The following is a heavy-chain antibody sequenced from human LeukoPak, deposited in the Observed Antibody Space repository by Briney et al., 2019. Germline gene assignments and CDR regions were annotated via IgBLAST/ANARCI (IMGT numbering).Heavy chain of an antibody. V-gene: IGHV4-59*01. J-gene: IGHJ4*02. D-gene: IGHD2-21*01. Sequence: PSETLSLTCTVSGGSITSYFRNWIRQPPGKGLEWIGYIHYSGSTDYNPSLKSRVTISIDTSKNQLSLSLRSVTAADTAVYYCARGFYSASSFDYWGQGALVTVSS. CDR2: IHYSGST. CDR3: ARGFYSASSFDY. CDR1: GGSITSYF.